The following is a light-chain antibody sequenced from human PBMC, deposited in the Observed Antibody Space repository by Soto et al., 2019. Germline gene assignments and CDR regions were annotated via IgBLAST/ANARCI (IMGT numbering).Light chain of an antibody. Sequence: LTQPRSVSGSPGQSVTISCTGTSSDVGGYNFVSWYQHHPGKAPKLIIYEVSKRPSGVPDRFSGSKSGNTASLTVSGLQAEDEADYYCSSYGGSSSLFGGGTKLTVL. V-gene: IGLV2-11*01. J-gene: IGLJ2*01. CDR2: EVS. CDR1: SSDVGGYNF. CDR3: SSYGGSSSL.